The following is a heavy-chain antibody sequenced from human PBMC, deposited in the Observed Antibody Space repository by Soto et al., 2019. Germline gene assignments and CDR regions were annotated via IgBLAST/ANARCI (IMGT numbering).Heavy chain of an antibody. CDR1: GGSISSGDYY. CDR2: IYYSGST. J-gene: IGHJ5*02. Sequence: PSETLSLTCTVSGGSISSGDYYWSWIRQPPGKGLEWIGYIYYSGSTYYNPSLKSRVTISVDTSKNQFALKLSSVTDADTAVYYCARGAPSEATWFHPRGKGTLVTVSX. CDR3: ARGAPSEATWFHP. D-gene: IGHD1-26*01. V-gene: IGHV4-30-4*01.